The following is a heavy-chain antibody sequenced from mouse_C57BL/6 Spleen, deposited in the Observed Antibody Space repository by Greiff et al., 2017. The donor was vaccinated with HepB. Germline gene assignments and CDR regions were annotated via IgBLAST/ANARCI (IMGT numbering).Heavy chain of an antibody. CDR1: GYTFTDYY. CDR2: INPYNGGT. J-gene: IGHJ4*01. Sequence: EVQLQQSGPVLVKPGASVKMSCKASGYTFTDYYMNWVKQSHGKSLEWIGVINPYNGGTSYNQKFKGKATLTVDKSSSTAYMELNSLTSEDSAVYYCASKDLLWSSYAMDYWGQGTSVTVSS. D-gene: IGHD2-1*01. CDR3: ASKDLLWSSYAMDY. V-gene: IGHV1-19*01.